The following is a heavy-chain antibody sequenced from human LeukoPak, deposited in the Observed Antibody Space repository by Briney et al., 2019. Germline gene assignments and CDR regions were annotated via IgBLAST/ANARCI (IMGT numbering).Heavy chain of an antibody. J-gene: IGHJ4*02. Sequence: GGSLRLSCITSGFTFGDYAMTWVRPAPGKGLEWVGLIRSKAFGGTTEYAASVRGRFTISRDNSKSIAYLQMNSLKTEDTAVYYCTRWVKEQRFPEWPPDYWGQGTLVTVSS. V-gene: IGHV3-49*04. CDR1: GFTFGDYA. CDR3: TRWVKEQRFPEWPPDY. D-gene: IGHD3-3*01. CDR2: IRSKAFGGTT.